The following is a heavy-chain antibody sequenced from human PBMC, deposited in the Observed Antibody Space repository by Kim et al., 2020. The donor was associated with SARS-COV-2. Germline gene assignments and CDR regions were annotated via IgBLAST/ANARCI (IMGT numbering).Heavy chain of an antibody. CDR3: SAGEGC. CDR2: ICGST. Sequence: ICGSTYCADSVKGRFTSSIDNSKNTLYLQISSLRAEDTAVYYSSAGEGCWGQGTLVTVSS. D-gene: IGHD3-16*01. V-gene: IGHV3-23*01. J-gene: IGHJ4*02.